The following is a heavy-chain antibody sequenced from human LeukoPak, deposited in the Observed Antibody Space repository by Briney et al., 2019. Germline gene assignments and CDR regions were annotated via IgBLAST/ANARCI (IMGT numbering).Heavy chain of an antibody. V-gene: IGHV4-59*01. CDR2: IYYSGST. D-gene: IGHD3-16*01. CDR3: ARTLQPYTSSWYFDR. CDR1: GFTFSSYG. Sequence: GSLRLSCAASGFTFSSYGMSWVRQAPGKGLEWIGYIYYSGSTNYNPSLKSRVTISVDTSKNQFSLRLNSVTAADTAVYYCARTLQPYTSSWYFDRWGQGTLVTASS. J-gene: IGHJ4*02.